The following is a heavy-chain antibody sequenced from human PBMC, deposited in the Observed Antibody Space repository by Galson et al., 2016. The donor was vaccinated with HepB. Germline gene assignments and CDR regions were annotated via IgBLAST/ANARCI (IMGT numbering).Heavy chain of an antibody. D-gene: IGHD2-8*02. Sequence: SLRLSCAASGFTFNTYAMSWVRHAPGKGLEWVSYITGSGYKKYYADSVKGRFTVSRDNSRKTLYLQMNSLRAEDTAVYYCARDPSDGDTFSGGVISPYFDFWGQGTVVTVSS. CDR3: ARDPSDGDTFSGGVISPYFDF. CDR2: ITGSGYKK. CDR1: GFTFNTYA. V-gene: IGHV3-23*01. J-gene: IGHJ4*02.